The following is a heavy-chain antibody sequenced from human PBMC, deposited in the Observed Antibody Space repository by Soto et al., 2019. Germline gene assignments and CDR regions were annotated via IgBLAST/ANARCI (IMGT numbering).Heavy chain of an antibody. D-gene: IGHD2-2*01. CDR1: GGSISSGGYY. CDR2: IYYSGST. Sequence: SETLSLTCTVSGGSISSGGYYWSWIRQHPGKGLEWIGYIYYSGSTYYNPSLKSRVTISVDTSKNQFSLKLSSVTAADTAVYYCARSRAPREEVVPAANFVDYWGQGTLVTVSS. J-gene: IGHJ4*02. CDR3: ARSRAPREEVVPAANFVDY. V-gene: IGHV4-31*03.